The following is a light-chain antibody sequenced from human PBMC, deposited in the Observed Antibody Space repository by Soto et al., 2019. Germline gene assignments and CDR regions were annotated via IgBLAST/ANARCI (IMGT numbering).Light chain of an antibody. CDR3: SSYTTRTTLI. Sequence: QSVLTQPPSVSGAPGQRVTLSCTGNTSNLGAGYDVHWYQQLPGAAPKLVIFGNRNRPSGVPERFSGSKSGTSASLAITGLQADDEADYYCSSYTTRTTLIFGGGTKLTVL. CDR1: TSNLGAGYD. J-gene: IGLJ2*01. CDR2: GNR. V-gene: IGLV1-40*01.